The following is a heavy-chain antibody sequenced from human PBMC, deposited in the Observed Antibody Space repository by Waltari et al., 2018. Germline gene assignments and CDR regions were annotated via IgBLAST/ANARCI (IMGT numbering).Heavy chain of an antibody. CDR2: IYHSGST. D-gene: IGHD3-3*01. V-gene: IGHV4-38-2*01. J-gene: IGHJ4*02. CDR1: GYSISSGYY. Sequence: QVQLQESGPGLVKPSETLSLTCAVSGYSISSGYYWGWIRPPPGTRLEWIGLIYHSGSTYYNPSLKSRVTISVDTSKNQFSLKLSSVTAADTAVYYCARGKPTGFSVFWSGYYQYYFDYWGQGTLVTVSS. CDR3: ARGKPTGFSVFWSGYYQYYFDY.